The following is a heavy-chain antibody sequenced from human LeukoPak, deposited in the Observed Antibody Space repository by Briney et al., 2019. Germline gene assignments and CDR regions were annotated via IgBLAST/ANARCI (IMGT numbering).Heavy chain of an antibody. CDR2: LNAAGGST. D-gene: IGHD6-19*01. V-gene: IGHV3-23*01. Sequence: GGSLRLSCAASEFTFSSSAMSWDRQAPGKGLEWVSLNAAGGSTFYADFVKGRFTISRDNSKNTLYLQMNSLRAEDTALYYCAKDAPTSGWDFDSWGQGTLATVSS. CDR3: AKDAPTSGWDFDS. J-gene: IGHJ5*01. CDR1: EFTFSSSA.